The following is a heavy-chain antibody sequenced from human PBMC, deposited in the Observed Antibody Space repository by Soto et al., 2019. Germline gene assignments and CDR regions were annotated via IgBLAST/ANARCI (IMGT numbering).Heavy chain of an antibody. Sequence: QVPLVQSGAEVKMPGASVKVSCKASGDTFTAHFIHGVRQAPGQGLEWMGRINPASGGTDYAPKSQGRVTMTRDTSISTAYMELSRLTSDDTAVYYCARDNGDYEFDYGGQGTLLTVSS. J-gene: IGHJ4*02. V-gene: IGHV1-2*02. D-gene: IGHD4-17*01. CDR3: ARDNGDYEFDY. CDR2: INPASGGT. CDR1: GDTFTAHF.